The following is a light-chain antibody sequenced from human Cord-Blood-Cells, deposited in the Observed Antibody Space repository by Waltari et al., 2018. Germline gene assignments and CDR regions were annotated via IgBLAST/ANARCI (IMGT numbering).Light chain of an antibody. CDR2: DAS. V-gene: IGKV1-5*01. Sequence: DIQMTQSPSTLSASVGDRVTITCRASQSISSWLAWYQRKPGKAPKLLIYDASSLESGVPSRFSGSGYGTEFTLTISSLQPDDFATYYCKQYNSYSWTFGQGTKVEIK. J-gene: IGKJ1*01. CDR1: QSISSW. CDR3: KQYNSYSWT.